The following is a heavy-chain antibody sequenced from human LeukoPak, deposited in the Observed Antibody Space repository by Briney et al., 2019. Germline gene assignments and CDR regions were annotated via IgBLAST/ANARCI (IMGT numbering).Heavy chain of an antibody. J-gene: IGHJ6*02. CDR2: INPNNGGT. D-gene: IGHD4-11*01. Sequence: ASVKVSCKASGYTFTGYYMHWVRQAPGQGLEWVGWINPNNGGTNYAQKFQGRVTMTTDTSIRTVYMELSRLRSDDTAVYYCARVVGEDSNYVHYGMDVWGQGTTVTISS. CDR1: GYTFTGYY. V-gene: IGHV1-2*02. CDR3: ARVVGEDSNYVHYGMDV.